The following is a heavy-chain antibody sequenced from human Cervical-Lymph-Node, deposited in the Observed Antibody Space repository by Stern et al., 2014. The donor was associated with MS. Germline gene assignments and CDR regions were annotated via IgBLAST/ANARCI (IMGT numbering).Heavy chain of an antibody. CDR1: GFTFTSSA. V-gene: IGHV1-58*01. CDR2: ICVGSGNT. D-gene: IGHD3-22*01. Sequence: QLVQSGPEVKKPGTSVKVSCKASGFTFTSSAVQWVRQARGQRLVWIGWICVGSGNTNYAQKFQERVTITRDMSTSTAYMELSSLRSEDTAVYYCAAEPMYYSDSVGAFDIWGQGTMVTVSS. CDR3: AAEPMYYSDSVGAFDI. J-gene: IGHJ3*02.